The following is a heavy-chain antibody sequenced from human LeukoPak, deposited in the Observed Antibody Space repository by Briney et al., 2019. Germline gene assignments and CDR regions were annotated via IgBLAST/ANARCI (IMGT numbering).Heavy chain of an antibody. CDR3: AKEEMPHAFDL. CDR1: GFSFRRYA. V-gene: IGHV3-23*01. J-gene: IGHJ3*01. D-gene: IGHD5-24*01. Sequence: PGGSLRLSSAASGFSFRRYAMNWVRQAPGRGREWVAAISGPGPSTVYADSVKGRFTISRDNSKNTLFLQLDSLRVEDTANYYCAKEEMPHAFDLWGQGTMVTVSS. CDR2: ISGPGPST.